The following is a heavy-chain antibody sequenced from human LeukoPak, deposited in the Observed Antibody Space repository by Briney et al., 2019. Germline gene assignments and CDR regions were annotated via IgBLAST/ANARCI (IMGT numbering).Heavy chain of an antibody. J-gene: IGHJ3*02. CDR2: ISYDGSNK. V-gene: IGHV3-30*04. Sequence: GSLRLSCAASGFTFSSYAMHWVRQAPGKGLEWVAVISYDGSNKYYADSVKGRFTISRDNSKNTLYLQMNSLRAEDTAVYYCARVVAATDEEFDAFDIWGQGTMVTVSS. D-gene: IGHD2-15*01. CDR3: ARVVAATDEEFDAFDI. CDR1: GFTFSSYA.